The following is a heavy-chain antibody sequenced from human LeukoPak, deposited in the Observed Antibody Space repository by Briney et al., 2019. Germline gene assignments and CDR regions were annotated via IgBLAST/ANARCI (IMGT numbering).Heavy chain of an antibody. J-gene: IGHJ3*01. CDR3: ARVPSSGDYVAAFDV. CDR1: GFTVSRSY. V-gene: IGHV3-66*01. Sequence: PGGSLRLSCVASGFTVSRSYVTWVRQAPVKGLEWISVLYSGGSAYYADYVKGRFTISRDNSKNTLYLQMNSLRAEDTAVYYCARVPSSGDYVAAFDVWGQGTMVTVSS. CDR2: LYSGGSA. D-gene: IGHD3-22*01.